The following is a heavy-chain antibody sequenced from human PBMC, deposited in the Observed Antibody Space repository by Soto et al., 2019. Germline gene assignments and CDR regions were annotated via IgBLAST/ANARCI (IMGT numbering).Heavy chain of an antibody. V-gene: IGHV3-23*01. D-gene: IGHD6-19*01. J-gene: IGHJ5*01. CDR3: AKVIRLAVDGRPMLFYS. Sequence: VSTPTGGGGSTYFADSVKGRFTLSRDNYKNTLYLQMNSLRAEDTAVHYCAKVIRLAVDGRPMLFYSWR. CDR2: PTGGGGST.